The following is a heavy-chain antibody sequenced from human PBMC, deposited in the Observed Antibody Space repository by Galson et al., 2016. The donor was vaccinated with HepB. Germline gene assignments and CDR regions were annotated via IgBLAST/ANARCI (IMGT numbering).Heavy chain of an antibody. V-gene: IGHV3-9*01. CDR2: ISWNSGSI. Sequence: SLRLSCAASGFTFSNYWMHWVRQAPGKGLEWVSSISWNSGSIAYADSVKGRFTISRDNAKNSLYLHMNSLRPEDTALYYCAKDIEAWRIAVTGYFDYWGQGTLVTVSS. J-gene: IGHJ4*02. CDR3: AKDIEAWRIAVTGYFDY. D-gene: IGHD6-19*01. CDR1: GFTFSNYW.